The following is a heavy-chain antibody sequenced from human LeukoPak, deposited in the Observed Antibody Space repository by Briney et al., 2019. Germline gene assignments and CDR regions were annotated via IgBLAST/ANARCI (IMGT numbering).Heavy chain of an antibody. CDR1: GFTFSSYG. CDR3: ARDLSRTYTVDY. CDR2: VSYDAKIS. V-gene: IGHV3-30*19. J-gene: IGHJ4*02. D-gene: IGHD2-2*02. Sequence: PGGSLRLSCAASGFTFSSYGMHWVRQAPGKGLEWVAFVSYDAKISSYADFVKGRFTISRDNSKNTLYLQMNSLRAEDTALYFCARDLSRTYTVDYWGRGTLVTVSS.